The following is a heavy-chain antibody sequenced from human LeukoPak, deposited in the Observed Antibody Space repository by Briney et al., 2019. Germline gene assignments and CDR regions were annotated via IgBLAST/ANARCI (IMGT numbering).Heavy chain of an antibody. J-gene: IGHJ3*01. V-gene: IGHV3-23*01. CDR2: IHGNGETT. CDR3: GRDPNGDYVGAFEF. D-gene: IGHD3-16*01. CDR1: GFTFSRYG. Sequence: PGGSLRLSCVGSGFTFSRYGLIWVRQAPGKGLEWVSGIHGNGETTYYGDFVKGRFTISRDNSKNTLYLQMNSLRVEDTAEYFCGRDPNGDYVGAFEFWGQGTKVAVSS.